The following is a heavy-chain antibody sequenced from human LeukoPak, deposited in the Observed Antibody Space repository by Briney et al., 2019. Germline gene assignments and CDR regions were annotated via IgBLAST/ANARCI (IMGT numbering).Heavy chain of an antibody. Sequence: ASVKVSCKASGYTFTGYYMHWVRQAPGQGLGWVGWINPNSGGTYYAQKFQGRVTMTRDTSISSAYMELSSLRSDDTAVYYCARVWPCTNGVCPDVFEYWGQGTLVTVSS. D-gene: IGHD2-8*01. V-gene: IGHV1-2*02. CDR2: INPNSGGT. J-gene: IGHJ4*02. CDR1: GYTFTGYY. CDR3: ARVWPCTNGVCPDVFEY.